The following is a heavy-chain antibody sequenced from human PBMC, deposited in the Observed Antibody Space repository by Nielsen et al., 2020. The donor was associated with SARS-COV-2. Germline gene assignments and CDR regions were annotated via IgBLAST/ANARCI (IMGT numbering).Heavy chain of an antibody. J-gene: IGHJ5*02. V-gene: IGHV3-33*06. D-gene: IGHD1-7*01. CDR2: IWYDGSNK. CDR3: AKHNNWNYVAWFDP. Sequence: GESLKISCAASRFTLSIYGMHWVRQAPGKGLEWVAVIWYDGSNKYYADSVKGRFTISRDNSKNTLYLQMNSLRAEDTAVYYCAKHNNWNYVAWFDPWGQGTLVTVSS. CDR1: RFTLSIYG.